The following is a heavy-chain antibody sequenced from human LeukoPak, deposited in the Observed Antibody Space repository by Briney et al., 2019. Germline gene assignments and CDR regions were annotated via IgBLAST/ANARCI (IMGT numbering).Heavy chain of an antibody. J-gene: IGHJ4*02. Sequence: NPSETLSLTCTVSGGSVSSSSYYWGWIRQPAGKGLEWIGRIYSSGTTNYNPSLKSRVTMSVDTSKNQFSLKVSSVTVADTAVYYCARHRSAASPFDYWGQGTLVTVSS. CDR2: IYSSGTT. CDR3: ARHRSAASPFDY. V-gene: IGHV4-39*07. D-gene: IGHD3-16*02. CDR1: GGSVSSSSYY.